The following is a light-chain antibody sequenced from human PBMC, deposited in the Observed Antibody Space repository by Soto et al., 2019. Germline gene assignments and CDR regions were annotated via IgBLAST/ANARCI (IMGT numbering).Light chain of an antibody. CDR3: QQYGSSPQT. CDR1: QSVPYNY. J-gene: IGKJ1*01. V-gene: IGKV3-20*01. Sequence: EIVLTQSPGTLSLSPGERATLSCRASQSVPYNYLAWYQQRPGQAPRLLVSSASHRPAGIPDRFNGSGSGTDFTLIISGLEPEDFAVYYCQQYGSSPQTFGQGTTVEIK. CDR2: SAS.